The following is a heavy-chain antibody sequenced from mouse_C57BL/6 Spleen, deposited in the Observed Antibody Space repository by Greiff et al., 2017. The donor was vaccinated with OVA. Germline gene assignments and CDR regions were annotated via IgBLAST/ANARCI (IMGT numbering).Heavy chain of an antibody. V-gene: IGHV5-6*02. J-gene: IGHJ2*01. Sequence: DVMLVESGGDLVKPGGSLKLSCAASGFTFSSYGMSWVRQTPDKRLEWVATISSGGSYTYYPDSVKGRFTISRDNAKNTLYLQMSSLKSEDTAMYYCARHLIYYYGSSQGNYFDYWGQGTTLTVSS. CDR1: GFTFSSYG. CDR3: ARHLIYYYGSSQGNYFDY. CDR2: ISSGGSYT. D-gene: IGHD1-1*01.